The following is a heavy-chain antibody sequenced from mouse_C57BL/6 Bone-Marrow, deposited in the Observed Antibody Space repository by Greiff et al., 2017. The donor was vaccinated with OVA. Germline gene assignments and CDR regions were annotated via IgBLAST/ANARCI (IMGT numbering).Heavy chain of an antibody. CDR3: AAITTDYFDY. D-gene: IGHD1-2*01. CDR2: IDPNSGGT. Sequence: QVQLKQPGAELVKPGASVKLSCKASGYTFTSYWMHWVKQRPGRGLEWIGRIDPNSGGTKYNEKFKSKATLTVDKPSSTAYMQLSSLTSEDSAVYYCAAITTDYFDYWGQGTTLTVSS. CDR1: GYTFTSYW. V-gene: IGHV1-62-3*01. J-gene: IGHJ2*01.